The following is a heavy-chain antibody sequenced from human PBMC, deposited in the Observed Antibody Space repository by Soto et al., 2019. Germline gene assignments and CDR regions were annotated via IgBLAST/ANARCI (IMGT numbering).Heavy chain of an antibody. J-gene: IGHJ4*02. CDR2: VSSDGTNI. CDR1: GFTFSTYG. Sequence: GGSLRLSCAASGFTFSTYGMNWVRQAPGKGLEWVAIVSSDGTNIHYGDSVQGRFTISRDNSKNTLYLQMNSLRAEDSAVYYCAKDSPTDGQWVATFDYWGQGTLVTVSS. CDR3: AKDSPTDGQWVATFDY. V-gene: IGHV3-30*18. D-gene: IGHD6-19*01.